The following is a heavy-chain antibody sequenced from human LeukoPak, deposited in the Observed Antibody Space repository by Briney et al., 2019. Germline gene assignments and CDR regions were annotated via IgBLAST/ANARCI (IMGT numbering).Heavy chain of an antibody. Sequence: GGSLRLSCAASGFTSSSYWMHWVRQAPGKGLVWVSRINSDGSSTSYADSVKGRFTISRDNAKNTLYLQMNSLRAEDTAVYYCARDRYCSGGSCYGGEGWFDPWGQGTLVTVSS. CDR1: GFTSSSYW. D-gene: IGHD2-15*01. CDR3: ARDRYCSGGSCYGGEGWFDP. J-gene: IGHJ5*02. CDR2: INSDGSST. V-gene: IGHV3-74*01.